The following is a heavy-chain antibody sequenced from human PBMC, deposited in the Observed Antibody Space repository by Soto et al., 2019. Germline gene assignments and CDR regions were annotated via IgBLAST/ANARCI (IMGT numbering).Heavy chain of an antibody. CDR2: INHSGST. J-gene: IGHJ4*02. CDR1: GGSFRGYY. Sequence: PSETMSLTCAVYGGSFRGYYWSRISQPPGKGLEWIGEINHSGSTNYNPSLKSRVTISVDTSKNQFSLKLSSVTAADTAVYYCARGWGRIFDYWGQGTLVTVSS. V-gene: IGHV4-34*01. CDR3: ARGWGRIFDY. D-gene: IGHD7-27*01.